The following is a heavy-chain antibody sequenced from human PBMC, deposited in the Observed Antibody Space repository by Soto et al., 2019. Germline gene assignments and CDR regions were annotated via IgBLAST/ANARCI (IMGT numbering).Heavy chain of an antibody. V-gene: IGHV6-1*01. CDR2: TYYRSKWYN. CDR3: ARELSSGNDKYYYYCMDV. D-gene: IGHD6-19*01. J-gene: IGHJ6*02. Sequence: SQTLSLTCAISGDSVSSNSAAWNWIRQSPSRGLEWLGRTYYRSKWYNDYAVSVKSRITINPDTSKNQFSLQLNSVTPEDTAVYYCARELSSGNDKYYYYCMDVWGQGTTVTVSS. CDR1: GDSVSSNSAA.